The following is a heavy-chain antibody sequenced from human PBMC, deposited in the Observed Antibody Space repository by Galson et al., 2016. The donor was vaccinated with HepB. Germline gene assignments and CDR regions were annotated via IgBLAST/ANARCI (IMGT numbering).Heavy chain of an antibody. V-gene: IGHV4-4*02. D-gene: IGHD6-13*01. J-gene: IGHJ4*02. Sequence: ETLSLTCAVSGGSISSGNWWSWVRQPPGKGLEWVGEIYHSGTANYTPSLESRGTMSLDKSKNQITLKVTSVTAADTAVYYCARHVGVPGTRGFGYWGQGNLVTVSS. CDR1: GGSISSGNW. CDR3: ARHVGVPGTRGFGY. CDR2: IYHSGTA.